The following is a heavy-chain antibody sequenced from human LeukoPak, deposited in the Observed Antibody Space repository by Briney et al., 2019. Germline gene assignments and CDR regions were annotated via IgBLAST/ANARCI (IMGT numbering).Heavy chain of an antibody. CDR1: GYSISSGFD. Sequence: SETLSLTRAVSGYSISSGFDWGWIRQPPGKGLEWIGSFYHSGSTYYTPSLKSRVTISVDTSKNQFSLKLSSVTAADTAVYYCARVSGSGSYYNSYYYYMDVWGKGTTVTVSS. CDR2: FYHSGST. J-gene: IGHJ6*03. V-gene: IGHV4-38-2*01. D-gene: IGHD3-10*01. CDR3: ARVSGSGSYYNSYYYYMDV.